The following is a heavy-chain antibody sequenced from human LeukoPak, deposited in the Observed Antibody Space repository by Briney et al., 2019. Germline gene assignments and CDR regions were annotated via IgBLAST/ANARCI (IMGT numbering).Heavy chain of an antibody. D-gene: IGHD1-26*01. CDR3: ARENTGSYREFDY. CDR1: GGSISNY. CDR2: LYHGAST. V-gene: IGHV4-4*07. J-gene: IGHJ4*02. Sequence: SETLSLTCTVSGGSISNYWSWIRQPAGKGLEWIGRLYHGASTNYHPSLKSRVTMSVDSSKNQFSLKLSSVTAADTAVFYCARENTGSYREFDYWGEGNLVTVSS.